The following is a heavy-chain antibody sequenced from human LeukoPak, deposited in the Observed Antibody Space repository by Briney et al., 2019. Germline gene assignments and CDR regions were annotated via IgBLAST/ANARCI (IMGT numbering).Heavy chain of an antibody. CDR3: ARFKYDFWSGSRSYYFYGMDV. D-gene: IGHD3-3*01. V-gene: IGHV4-39*07. J-gene: IGHJ6*02. CDR2: IYYSGST. CDR1: GGSISSSSYY. Sequence: SETLSLTCTVSGGSISSSSYYWGWLRQPPGKGLEWIGSIYYSGSTTYTPSLKSRVTISLDTSKNQFSLKLSSVTAADTAVYYCARFKYDFWSGSRSYYFYGMDVWGQGTTVTVSS.